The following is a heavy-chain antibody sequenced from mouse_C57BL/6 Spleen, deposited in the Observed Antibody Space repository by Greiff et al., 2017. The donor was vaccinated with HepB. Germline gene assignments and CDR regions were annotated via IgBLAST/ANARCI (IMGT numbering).Heavy chain of an antibody. V-gene: IGHV1-64*01. D-gene: IGHD2-3*01. J-gene: IGHJ2*01. CDR2: IHPNSGST. CDR3: ARSGRMVTFDY. Sequence: QVQLQQPGAELVKPGASVKLSCKASGYTFTSYWMHWVKQRPGQGLEWIGMIHPNSGSTNYNEKFKSKATLTVDKSSSTAYMQLSSLTSEDSAVYYCARSGRMVTFDYWGQGTTLTVSS. CDR1: GYTFTSYW.